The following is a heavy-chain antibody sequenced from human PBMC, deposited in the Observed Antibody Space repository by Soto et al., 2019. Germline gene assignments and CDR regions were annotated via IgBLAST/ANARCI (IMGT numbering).Heavy chain of an antibody. CDR3: AKHITRWYDY. CDR2: ISVYNGYA. D-gene: IGHD6-13*01. J-gene: IGHJ4*02. Sequence: QVQLVQSGAELKKPGASVKVSCKASGYTFNNYGICWVRQAPGQGLEWMGWISVYNGYANYAQKFQGRIIMTADTSTSTAYMELRSLRSDDTAIYYCAKHITRWYDYWGQGSLFTVSS. V-gene: IGHV1-18*01. CDR1: GYTFNNYG.